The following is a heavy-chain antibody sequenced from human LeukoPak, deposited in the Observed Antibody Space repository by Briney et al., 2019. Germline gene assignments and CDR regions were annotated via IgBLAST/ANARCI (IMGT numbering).Heavy chain of an antibody. V-gene: IGHV3-23*01. J-gene: IGHJ4*02. Sequence: GGSLRLSCAASGFPFSGNAMSWVRQAPGRGVEGVSGVGGDEKAHYADFVRGRFTISRDNSKKTVYLQMNSLTVEDTAVYYCAKDLSWWVTADYWGQGVLVTVSS. CDR2: VGGDEKA. CDR3: AKDLSWWVTADY. D-gene: IGHD2-21*02. CDR1: GFPFSGNA.